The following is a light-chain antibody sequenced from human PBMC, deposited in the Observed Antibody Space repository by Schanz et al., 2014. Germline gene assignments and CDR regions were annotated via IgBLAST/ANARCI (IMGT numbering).Light chain of an antibody. CDR3: QHYNNWPLYT. Sequence: IVMTQSPATLSVSPGERATLSCRASQSVSSHLVWYQQKFGQAPRLLIYGASTRAPGVPARFSGSGSGTEFTLTISSLQSEDFAVYYCQHYNNWPLYTFGQGTKLEIK. CDR1: QSVSSH. CDR2: GAS. V-gene: IGKV3-15*01. J-gene: IGKJ2*01.